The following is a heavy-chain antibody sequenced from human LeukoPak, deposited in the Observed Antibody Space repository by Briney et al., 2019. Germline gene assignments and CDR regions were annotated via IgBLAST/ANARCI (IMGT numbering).Heavy chain of an antibody. CDR1: GYTFTSYY. Sequence: ASVKVSCKASGYTFTSYYMHWVRHTPGQGLEWIGKINPSGGSTTYAQKFQGRVTMTRDTSTSTVYMELSSLRSEDTAVYYCARETGMTPPNYYYYGMDVWGQGTTVTVSS. CDR3: ARETGMTPPNYYYYGMDV. CDR2: INPSGGST. D-gene: IGHD1-14*01. J-gene: IGHJ6*02. V-gene: IGHV1-46*01.